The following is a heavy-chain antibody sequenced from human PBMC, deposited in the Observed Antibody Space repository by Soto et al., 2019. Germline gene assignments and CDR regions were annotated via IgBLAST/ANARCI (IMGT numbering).Heavy chain of an antibody. J-gene: IGHJ6*02. CDR2: INAGNGNT. V-gene: IGHV1-3*01. CDR3: ARVGYRSSTSCSVYYYYYGMDV. D-gene: IGHD2-2*01. CDR1: GYTFTSYA. Sequence: ASVKVSCKASGYTFTSYAMHWVRQAPGQRLEWMGWINAGNGNTKYSQKFQGRVTITRDTSASTAYMELSSLRSEDTAVYYCARVGYRSSTSCSVYYYYYGMDVWGQGTTVTVSS.